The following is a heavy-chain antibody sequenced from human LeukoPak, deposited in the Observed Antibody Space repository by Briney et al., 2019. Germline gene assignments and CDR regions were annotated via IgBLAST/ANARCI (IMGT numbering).Heavy chain of an antibody. Sequence: TGGSLRLSCAASGFTFSGYSMNWVRQAPGKGLEWVSSISTTSRYIYHADSVKARFTVSRDNAKNSLYLQMNSLRAEDTAVYYCARGNSDYDHDYWGQGTLVTVSS. J-gene: IGHJ4*02. V-gene: IGHV3-21*01. CDR3: ARGNSDYDHDY. CDR1: GFTFSGYS. D-gene: IGHD5-12*01. CDR2: ISTTSRYI.